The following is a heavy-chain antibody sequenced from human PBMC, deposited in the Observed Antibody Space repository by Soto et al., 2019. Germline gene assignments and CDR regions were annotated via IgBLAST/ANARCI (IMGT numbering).Heavy chain of an antibody. CDR1: GGSISRSSYY. Sequence: SETLSLTCTVSGGSISRSSYYWGRIRQPPGKGLEWIGYIYYSGSTNYNPSLKSRVTISVDTSKNQFSLKLSSVTAADTAVYYCARGDFWSGYSSVDYWGQGTLVTVSS. D-gene: IGHD3-3*01. V-gene: IGHV4-61*05. J-gene: IGHJ4*02. CDR2: IYYSGST. CDR3: ARGDFWSGYSSVDY.